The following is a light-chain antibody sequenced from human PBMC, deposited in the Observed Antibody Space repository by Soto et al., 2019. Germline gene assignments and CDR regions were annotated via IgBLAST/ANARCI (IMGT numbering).Light chain of an antibody. CDR3: QSFDNSLSGFYV. Sequence: QSVLTQTPSVSGAPGQTITISWTGTDSNIGAGYDVHWYQHLPGRAPKLLIFGNTHRPSGVPDRFSGSKSGTSASLAITGLQPEDEADYYCQSFDNSLSGFYVFGSGTKLTVL. V-gene: IGLV1-40*01. CDR2: GNT. J-gene: IGLJ1*01. CDR1: DSNIGAGYD.